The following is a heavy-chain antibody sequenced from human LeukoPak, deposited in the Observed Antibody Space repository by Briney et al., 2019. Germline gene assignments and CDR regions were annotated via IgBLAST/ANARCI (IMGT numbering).Heavy chain of an antibody. V-gene: IGHV3-74*01. D-gene: IGHD2-2*01. CDR2: ITSDGSST. CDR1: GFTFSPYW. CDR3: ARARCSRTSCNTESDY. J-gene: IGHJ4*02. Sequence: GGSLRLSCAASGFTFSPYWMHWVRQAPGKGLVWVARITSDGSSTAYADSVKGRFTISRDNTKNTLYLQMSNLRAEDTAVYYCARARCSRTSCNTESDYWGQGTLVTVSS.